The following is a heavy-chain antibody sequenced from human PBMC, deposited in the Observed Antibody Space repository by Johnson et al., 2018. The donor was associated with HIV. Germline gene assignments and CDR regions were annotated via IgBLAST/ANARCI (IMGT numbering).Heavy chain of an antibody. V-gene: IGHV3-30*18. CDR2: ISYDGSNK. J-gene: IGHJ3*02. D-gene: IGHD6-13*01. CDR1: GFTFSGYG. Sequence: QVQLVESGGGVVQPGKSLRLSCAASGFTFSGYGMHWVRQAPGKGLEWVAVISYDGSNKYYADSVKGRFTISRDNSKNTLYLQMNNVRAEDTAVYYCAKDWAYSSSWYDEGLAFDIWGQGTMVTVSS. CDR3: AKDWAYSSSWYDEGLAFDI.